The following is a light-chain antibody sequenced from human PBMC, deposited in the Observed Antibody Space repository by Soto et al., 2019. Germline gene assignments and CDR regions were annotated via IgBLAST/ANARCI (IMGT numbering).Light chain of an antibody. CDR3: QQDYSYPRT. J-gene: IGKJ4*01. CDR2: AAS. CDR1: QGISSY. V-gene: IGKV1-8*01. Sequence: AIRMTQSPSSFSASTGDRVTITCRASQGISSYLAWYQQKPGKAPKLLIYAASTLQSGVPSRFSGSGSGTDFTLIISGLQSEDFATYYLQQDYSYPRTFGGGTQVEIK.